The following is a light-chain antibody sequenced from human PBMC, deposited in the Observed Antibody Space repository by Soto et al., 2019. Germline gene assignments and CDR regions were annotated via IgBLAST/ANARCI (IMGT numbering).Light chain of an antibody. CDR1: RSDVGGYNY. Sequence: QSVLTQPASVSGSPGQSITISCTGTRSDVGGYNYVSWYQQHPGKAPKLMIYEVSNRPSGVSNRLSGSKSGNTASLAISGLQAEDEADYYCSSYTSSSTLYVFGTGTKLTVL. CDR3: SSYTSSSTLYV. V-gene: IGLV2-14*01. CDR2: EVS. J-gene: IGLJ1*01.